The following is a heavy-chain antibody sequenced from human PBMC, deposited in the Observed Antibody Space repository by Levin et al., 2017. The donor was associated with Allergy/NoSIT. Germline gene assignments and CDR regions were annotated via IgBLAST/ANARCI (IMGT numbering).Heavy chain of an antibody. CDR2: IYSSGSA. Sequence: SQTLSLICQVSGGSISSGSYYWSWIRQPAAKGLEWIGRIYSSGSANYNPSLKSRVTISVDTSKNQFSLKLSSVTAADTAVYYCARAEVGSEHWGQGTLVTVSS. J-gene: IGHJ4*02. CDR1: GGSISSGSYY. D-gene: IGHD3-10*01. CDR3: ARAEVGSEH. V-gene: IGHV4-61*02.